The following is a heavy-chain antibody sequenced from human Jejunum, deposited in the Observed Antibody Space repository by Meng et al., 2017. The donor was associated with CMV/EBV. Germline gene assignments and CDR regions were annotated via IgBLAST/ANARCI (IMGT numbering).Heavy chain of an antibody. CDR1: GFTFSSYW. CDR2: INRDGSTT. J-gene: IGHJ4*02. D-gene: IGHD3-22*01. CDR3: ARGHSSGYYYPD. Sequence: SGFTFSSYWMHWVRQAPGAGLVWVSRINRDGSTTYYADSVKGRFTISRDNAKNTLYLQMNSLRAEDTAVYYCARGHSSGYYYPDWGQGTLVTVSS. V-gene: IGHV3-74*01.